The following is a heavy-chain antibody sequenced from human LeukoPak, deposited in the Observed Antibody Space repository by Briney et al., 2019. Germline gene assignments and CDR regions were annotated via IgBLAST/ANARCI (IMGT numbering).Heavy chain of an antibody. J-gene: IGHJ4*02. CDR2: ISKSGDIT. CDR3: ATEGFYY. CDR1: GFTLSKYG. Sequence: GGSLRLSCVASGFTLSKYGMKWVRQAAGKGLEYVSGISKSGDITHYVDSVKGRFTISRDNSKNILYFQMNSLRAEDTALYYCATEGFYYWGPGTLVTVSS. V-gene: IGHV3-23*01.